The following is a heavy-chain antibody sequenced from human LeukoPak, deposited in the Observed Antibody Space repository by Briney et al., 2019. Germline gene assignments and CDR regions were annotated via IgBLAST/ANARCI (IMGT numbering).Heavy chain of an antibody. Sequence: SETLSLTCTVSGGSISTYYWSWIRLPPGKGLEWIGYIFHSGSTNYNPSLKSRVTISVDTSKNQFSLKLSSVTAADTAVYYCAGRIAAAGTLFDYWGQGTLVTVSS. V-gene: IGHV4-59*12. D-gene: IGHD6-13*01. CDR2: IFHSGST. CDR1: GGSISTYY. CDR3: AGRIAAAGTLFDY. J-gene: IGHJ4*02.